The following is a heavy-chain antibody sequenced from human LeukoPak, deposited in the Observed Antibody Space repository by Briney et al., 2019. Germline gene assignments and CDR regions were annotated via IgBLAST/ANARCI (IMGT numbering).Heavy chain of an antibody. CDR2: IYYSGST. Sequence: SETLSLTCTVSGGSISSSSYYWGWIRQPPGKGLEWIGSIYYSGSTYYNPSLKSRVTISVDTSKNQFSLKLSSVTAADTAVYYCARSSHRRLGPSIAAHWGQGTLVTVSS. J-gene: IGHJ4*02. V-gene: IGHV4-39*07. CDR1: GGSISSSSYY. CDR3: ARSSHRRLGPSIAAH. D-gene: IGHD6-6*01.